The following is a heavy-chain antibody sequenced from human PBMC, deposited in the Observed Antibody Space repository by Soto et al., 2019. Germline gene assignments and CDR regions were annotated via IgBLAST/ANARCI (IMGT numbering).Heavy chain of an antibody. V-gene: IGHV4-59*01. D-gene: IGHD3-3*01. CDR3: ARLRSNIFDY. CDR2: IHYSGST. Sequence: SETLTLTCTVSGDSISTFYWSWIRQAPGKGLKWIGYIHYSGSTTYNPSLKSQVIISVDTSKNQFSLKLSSVTAADTAVYFCARLRSNIFDYWGQGNLVTVSS. J-gene: IGHJ4*02. CDR1: GDSISTFY.